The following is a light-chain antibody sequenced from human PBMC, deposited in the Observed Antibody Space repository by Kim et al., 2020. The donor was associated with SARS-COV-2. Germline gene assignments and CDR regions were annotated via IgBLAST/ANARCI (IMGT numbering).Light chain of an antibody. Sequence: AFDGDSVTITCRTTRSISSHLNWYQQKTGRAPKHLNSAASTLQGGVPSRFSGSGSETDFTLTSSSLQPEDFATYFCQQSYITPFTFRPGTKVDSK. CDR2: AAS. J-gene: IGKJ3*01. CDR1: RSISSH. CDR3: QQSYITPFT. V-gene: IGKV1-39*01.